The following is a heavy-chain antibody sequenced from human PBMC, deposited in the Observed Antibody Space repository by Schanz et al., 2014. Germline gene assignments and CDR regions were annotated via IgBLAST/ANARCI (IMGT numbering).Heavy chain of an antibody. D-gene: IGHD3-9*01. Sequence: VQLVESGGGVVQPGGSLRLSCAASGFTFSSYNINWVRQAPGKGLEYISSISPSSSYIYYADSVKGRFTISRDNAKNSLFLQMHSLRADDTAVYYCARSTYYDILTGQTHTRVDVRYFDLWGRGTLVTVSS. CDR2: ISPSSSYI. CDR3: ARSTYYDILTGQTHTRVDVRYFDL. J-gene: IGHJ2*01. CDR1: GFTFSSYN. V-gene: IGHV3-21*01.